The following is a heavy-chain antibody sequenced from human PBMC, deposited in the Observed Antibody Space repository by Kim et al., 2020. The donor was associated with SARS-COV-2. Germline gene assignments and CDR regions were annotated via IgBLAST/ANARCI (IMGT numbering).Heavy chain of an antibody. D-gene: IGHD6-13*01. V-gene: IGHV3-7*03. J-gene: IGHJ4*02. CDR3: ASLAAAGTSHLDY. Sequence: YVDSVKGRFTISRDNAKNSLYLQMNSLRAEDTAVYYCASLAAAGTSHLDYWGQGTLVTVSS.